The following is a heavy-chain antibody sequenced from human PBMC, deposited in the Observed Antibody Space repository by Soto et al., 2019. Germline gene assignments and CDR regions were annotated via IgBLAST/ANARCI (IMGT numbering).Heavy chain of an antibody. CDR2: INHSGST. V-gene: IGHV4-34*01. J-gene: IGHJ5*02. CDR1: GGSFSGYY. Sequence: PSETLSLTCAVYGGSFSGYYWSWIRQRPGKGLEWIGEINHSGSTIYSPSLKSRVTISVDKSQNQFSLNVYSVTAADTAVYYCARHEGWTGPDQWGQGTLVTVSS. D-gene: IGHD2-8*02. CDR3: ARHEGWTGPDQ.